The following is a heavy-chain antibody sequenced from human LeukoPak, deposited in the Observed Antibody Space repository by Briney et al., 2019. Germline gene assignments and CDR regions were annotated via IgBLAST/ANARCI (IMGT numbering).Heavy chain of an antibody. D-gene: IGHD5-12*01. CDR3: ACDIVATSGDF. CDR1: GFTFSDFY. J-gene: IGHJ5*01. CDR2: ITRAGRAI. V-gene: IGHV3-11*01. Sequence: GGSLRLSCAASGFTFSDFYMSWIRQAPGKGLEWVSHITRAGRAIYYADSVQGRFTISRDNARNSLYLQMNGLRAEDTAVYYCACDIVATSGDFWGQGPLLTVSS.